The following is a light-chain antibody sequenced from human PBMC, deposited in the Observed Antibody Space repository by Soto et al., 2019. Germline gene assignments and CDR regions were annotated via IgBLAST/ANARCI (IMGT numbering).Light chain of an antibody. J-gene: IGKJ1*01. CDR3: QQSYSTPQT. V-gene: IGKV1-39*01. CDR2: AAS. CDR1: QSISSY. Sequence: DIQMTQSPSSLSASVGDRVTIACRASQSISSYLNWYQQKPGKAPKLLIYAASTLQSGVPSRFSGRASGTDFTLTISSLQPEDFATYYCQQSYSTPQTFGQGTKVEI.